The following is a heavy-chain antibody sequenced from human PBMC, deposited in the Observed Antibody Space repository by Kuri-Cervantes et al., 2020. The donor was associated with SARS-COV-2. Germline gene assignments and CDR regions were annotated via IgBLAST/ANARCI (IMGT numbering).Heavy chain of an antibody. CDR2: ISGSGGST. Sequence: GGSLRLSCAASGFTFSSYAMSWVRQAPGKGLEWVSAISGSGGSTYYADSVKGRFTISRDNSKNTLYLQMNSLRAEDTAVYYCARDEECSSISCYLGWFDPWGQETLVTVSS. V-gene: IGHV3-23*01. J-gene: IGHJ5*02. CDR1: GFTFSSYA. CDR3: ARDEECSSISCYLGWFDP. D-gene: IGHD2-2*01.